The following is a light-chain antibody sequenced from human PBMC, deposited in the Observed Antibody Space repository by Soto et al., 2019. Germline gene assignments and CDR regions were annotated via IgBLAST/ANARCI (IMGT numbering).Light chain of an antibody. CDR3: QQYGSATSA. CDR1: QSVXSCY. CDR2: YAS. Sequence: IVLTQYSGTLSLSPGERATLACGASQSVXSCYPAWYRQNPGLAPRLLTVYASSMATGSPDRLSGSGSATDFTLTISRLDPQDFAVYYFQQYGSATSAFGQGTRLDIK. J-gene: IGKJ5*01. V-gene: IGKV3D-20*01.